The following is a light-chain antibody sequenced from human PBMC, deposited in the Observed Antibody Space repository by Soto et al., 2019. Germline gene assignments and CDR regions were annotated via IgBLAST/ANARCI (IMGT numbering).Light chain of an antibody. CDR1: QGISSY. CDR3: QHFSSYPLT. Sequence: DIQLTQSPSFLSAPVGDRVTITCRASQGISSYLVWYQQKPGKAPKLLIYEASSLQSGVPSRFSGSGSGTEFTLTISSLQPEDSATYYCQHFSSYPLTFGGGTKVDIK. V-gene: IGKV1-9*01. CDR2: EAS. J-gene: IGKJ4*01.